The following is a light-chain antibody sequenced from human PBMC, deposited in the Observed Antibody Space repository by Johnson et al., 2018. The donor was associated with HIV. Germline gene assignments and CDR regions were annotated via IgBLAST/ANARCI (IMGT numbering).Light chain of an antibody. CDR2: RNV. CDR3: AAWDDSLNEYV. CDR1: TSNIGNT. V-gene: IGLV1-44*01. Sequence: QAVLTQPPSVSAAPGQKVTFSCSGSTSNIGNTVNWYQHLPGTAPKLLMYRNVQRPSGIPDRFTGSKSGTSASLAISGLQGEDEAEYYCAAWDDSLNEYVFGTGTKVTV. J-gene: IGLJ1*01.